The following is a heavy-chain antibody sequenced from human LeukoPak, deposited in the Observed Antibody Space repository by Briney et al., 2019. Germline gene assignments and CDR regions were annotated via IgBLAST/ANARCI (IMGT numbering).Heavy chain of an antibody. D-gene: IGHD6-13*01. CDR1: EGSISSGYHY. V-gene: IGHV4-39*01. CDR2: IYESGRT. J-gene: IGHJ4*02. Sequence: SETLSLTWTFGEGSISSGYHYLGWIRQPPGKGLEWIGSIYESGRTHYNPSLRSRITISVDTSKNQFSLELSSVTAADTAVYFCSRGDRSRWSLFEYSGQGTLVTVSS. CDR3: SRGDRSRWSLFEY.